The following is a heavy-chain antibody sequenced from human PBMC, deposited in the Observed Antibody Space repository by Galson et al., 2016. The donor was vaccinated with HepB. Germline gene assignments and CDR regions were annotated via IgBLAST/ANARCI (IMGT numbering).Heavy chain of an antibody. CDR3: ARRLTHDSKIWDIDY. V-gene: IGHV5-51*01. D-gene: IGHD3-16*01. J-gene: IGHJ4*02. CDR2: IYPGDSHT. CDR1: GYSFTDYW. Sequence: QSGAEVKKPGESLRISCKGSGYSFTDYWIGWVCQMPGKGLEWMGIIYPGDSHTRYSPSFQGQVPISAHKSLSTAYLQWSSLKASDTAIYYCARRLTHDSKIWDIDYWGQGTLVTVSS.